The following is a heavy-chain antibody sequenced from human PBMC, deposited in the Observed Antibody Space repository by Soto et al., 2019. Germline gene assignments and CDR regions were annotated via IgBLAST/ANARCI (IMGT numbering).Heavy chain of an antibody. CDR2: IYYSGST. CDR3: ARQEAPFTFGGVTALTYFHP. Sequence: PSETLSLTCTVSGGFISSGCHYWGWIRQPPGKGLEWIGSIYYSGSTHYNPSLKSRVTISVDMSKSQFSLKLSSVTAADTAVYYCARQEAPFTFGGVTALTYFHPWGQGTLVTVSS. V-gene: IGHV4-39*01. CDR1: GGFISSGCHY. J-gene: IGHJ1*01. D-gene: IGHD3-16*01.